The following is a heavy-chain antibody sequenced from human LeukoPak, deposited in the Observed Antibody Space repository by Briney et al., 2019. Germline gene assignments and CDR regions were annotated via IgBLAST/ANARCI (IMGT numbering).Heavy chain of an antibody. CDR1: GFTFCSYA. CDR2: ISYDGSNK. V-gene: IGHV3-30*04. CDR3: ARVGRCSSTSCYGYYYYYYMDV. Sequence: PGVSLRLSCAASGFTFCSYAMQWVRQAPGKGLERVAVISYDGSNKYYADSVKGRFTISRDNSKNTLYLQMNSLRAEDTAVYYCARVGRCSSTSCYGYYYYYYMDVWGKGTTVTISS. J-gene: IGHJ6*03. D-gene: IGHD2-2*01.